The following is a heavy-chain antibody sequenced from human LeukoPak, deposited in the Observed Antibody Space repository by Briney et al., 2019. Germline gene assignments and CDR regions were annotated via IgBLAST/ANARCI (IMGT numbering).Heavy chain of an antibody. CDR1: GYTFTGYY. J-gene: IGHJ4*02. Sequence: ASVKVSCKASGYTFTGYYMHWVRQAPGQGLEWMGWINPNSGGTNYARKFQGRVTMTRDTSISTAYMELSRLRSDDTAVYYCALSTTGSEGFDYWGQGTLVTASS. CDR2: INPNSGGT. CDR3: ALSTTGSEGFDY. D-gene: IGHD4-17*01. V-gene: IGHV1-2*02.